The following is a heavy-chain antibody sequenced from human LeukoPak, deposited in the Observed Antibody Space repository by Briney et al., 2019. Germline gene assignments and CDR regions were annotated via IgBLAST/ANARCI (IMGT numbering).Heavy chain of an antibody. J-gene: IGHJ5*02. D-gene: IGHD2-2*01. V-gene: IGHV3-21*01. Sequence: GGSLRLSCAASGFTFSSYSMNWVRQAPGKGLEWVSSISSSSYIYYADSVKGRFTISRDNAKNSLYLQMNSLRAEDTAVYYCARDPYIVVVPAALNWFDPWGQGTLVTVSS. CDR3: ARDPYIVVVPAALNWFDP. CDR1: GFTFSSYS. CDR2: ISSSSYI.